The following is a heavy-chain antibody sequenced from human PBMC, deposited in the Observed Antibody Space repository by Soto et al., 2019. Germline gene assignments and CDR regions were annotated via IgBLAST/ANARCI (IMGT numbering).Heavy chain of an antibody. CDR3: ARAEGGIFDY. J-gene: IGHJ4*02. V-gene: IGHV4-59*01. CDR2: IYYTGST. CDR1: GGSIRTYY. Sequence: SETLSLTCTFSGGSIRTYYWSLIRQPPGKGLEWIGFIYYTGSTNYNPSLKSRVTLSLDTSKNQFSLKLSSVTAADTAVYYCARAEGGIFDYWGQGTLVTVS.